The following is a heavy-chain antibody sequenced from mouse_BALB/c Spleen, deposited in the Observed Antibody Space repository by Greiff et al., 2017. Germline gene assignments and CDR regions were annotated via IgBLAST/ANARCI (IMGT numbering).Heavy chain of an antibody. CDR2: INPSSGYT. D-gene: IGHD2-10*02. CDR3: ARSKFGNYVKDYAMDY. CDR1: GYTFTSYT. J-gene: IGHJ4*01. V-gene: IGHV1-4*02. Sequence: VQLQQSAAELARPGASVKMSCKASGYTFTSYTMHWVKQRPGQGLEWIGYINPSSGYTEYNQKFKDKTTLTADKSSSTAYMQLSSLTSEDSAVYYCARSKFGNYVKDYAMDYWGQGTSVTVSS.